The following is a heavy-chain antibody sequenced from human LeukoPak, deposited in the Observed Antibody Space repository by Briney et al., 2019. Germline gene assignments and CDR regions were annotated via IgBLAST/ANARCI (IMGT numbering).Heavy chain of an antibody. J-gene: IGHJ4*02. CDR3: ARDLRAYSSKPGGFDY. D-gene: IGHD6-13*01. CDR2: TYYRSKWYN. CDR1: GDSVSSNSAA. V-gene: IGHV6-1*01. Sequence: SQTLSLTCAISGDSVSSNSAAWNWIRQSPSRGLEWLGRTYYRSKWYNDYAVSVKSRITINADTSKNQFSLQLNSVTPEDTAVYYCARDLRAYSSKPGGFDYWGQGTLVTVSS.